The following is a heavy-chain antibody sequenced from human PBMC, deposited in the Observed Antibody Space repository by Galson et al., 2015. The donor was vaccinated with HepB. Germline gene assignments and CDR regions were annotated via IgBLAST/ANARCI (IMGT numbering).Heavy chain of an antibody. CDR2: ISYDGSNK. D-gene: IGHD5-24*01. CDR1: GFTFSSYG. V-gene: IGHV3-30*18. Sequence: SLRLSCAASGFTFSSYGMHWVRQAPGKGLEWVAVISYDGSNKYYADSVKGRFTISRDNSKNTLYLQMNSLRAEDTAVYYCAKAIPRDGLGAFDIWGQGTMVTVSS. J-gene: IGHJ3*02. CDR3: AKAIPRDGLGAFDI.